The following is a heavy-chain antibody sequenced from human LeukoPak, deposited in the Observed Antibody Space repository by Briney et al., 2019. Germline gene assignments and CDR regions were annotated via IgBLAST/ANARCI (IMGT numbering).Heavy chain of an antibody. J-gene: IGHJ2*01. Sequence: PGGSLRLSCAASGFTFSNHWMSWVRPAPGNGLEWVANINQGGSETYYAASVKGRFALSRDNAKSALHLELNSLRVEDTALYYCATEDCTDKGDFDLWGRGTLVTVSS. V-gene: IGHV3-7*01. D-gene: IGHD2/OR15-2a*01. CDR1: GFTFSNHW. CDR2: INQGGSET. CDR3: ATEDCTDKGDFDL.